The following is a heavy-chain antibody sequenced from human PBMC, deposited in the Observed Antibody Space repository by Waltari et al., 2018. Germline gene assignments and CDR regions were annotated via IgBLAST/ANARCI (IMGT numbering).Heavy chain of an antibody. Sequence: QVQLVESGGGVVQPGGSMRLSCAASGFTFSGYGMHWVSQAPGKGLEWVAFIRYDGSNKYYADSVKGRFTISRDNSKNTLYLQMNSLRAEDTAVYYCAKSLGVEMATIPDYWGQGTLVTVSS. CDR1: GFTFSGYG. J-gene: IGHJ4*02. CDR2: IRYDGSNK. CDR3: AKSLGVEMATIPDY. V-gene: IGHV3-30*02. D-gene: IGHD3-16*01.